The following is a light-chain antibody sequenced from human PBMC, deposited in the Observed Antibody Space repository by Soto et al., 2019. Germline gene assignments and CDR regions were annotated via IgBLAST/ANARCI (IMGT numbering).Light chain of an antibody. CDR3: QQYYRTPLT. J-gene: IGKJ4*01. CDR2: CAS. CDR1: EPVFYSSNNKNY. V-gene: IGKV4-1*01. Sequence: IGMTQSPDSGAGYLDQRQTINCKYTEPVFYSSNNKNYLAWYQQKPGQPPKLLIYCASTRESGVPARFSGSGSGTDFTLTISSLQAEDVAVYYCQQYYRTPLTFGGGTKLDIK.